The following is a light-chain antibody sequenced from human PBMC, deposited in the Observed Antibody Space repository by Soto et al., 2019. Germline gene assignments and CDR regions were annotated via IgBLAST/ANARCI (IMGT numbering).Light chain of an antibody. CDR3: QQYDT. J-gene: IGKJ5*01. V-gene: IGKV3-20*01. Sequence: ECVLTQSPGTLSLSRGERATLSSRASERIYSAYLGWYQQTPGHAPRLLIYGASSRATGIPDRFSGSGSGTAITLPIRRLDPEDFALYYCQQYDTFGQGTRLDIK. CDR1: ERIYSAY. CDR2: GAS.